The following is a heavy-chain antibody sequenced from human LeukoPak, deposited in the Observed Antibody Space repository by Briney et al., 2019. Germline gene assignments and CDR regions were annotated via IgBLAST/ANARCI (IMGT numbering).Heavy chain of an antibody. D-gene: IGHD3-3*01. CDR3: TRGSEWLSAFDI. CDR1: GGSISSGSYY. Sequence: SETLSLTCTVSGGSISSGSYYWSWIRQPAGKGLEWIGRIYTSGSTNYNPSLKSRVTISVDTSKNQFSLKLSSVTAADTAVYYCTRGSEWLSAFDIWGQGTMVTVSS. CDR2: IYTSGST. V-gene: IGHV4-61*02. J-gene: IGHJ3*02.